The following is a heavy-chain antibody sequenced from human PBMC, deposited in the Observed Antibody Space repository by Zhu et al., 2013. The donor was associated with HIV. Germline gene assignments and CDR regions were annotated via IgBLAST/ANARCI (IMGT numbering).Heavy chain of an antibody. V-gene: IGHV3-30*18. D-gene: IGHD6-13*01. CDR2: ISYDGSNK. Sequence: QVQLVESGGGVVQPGRSLRLSCAASGFTFSSYAMSWVRQAPGKGLEWVAVISYDGSNKYYADSVKGRFTISRDNSKNTLYLQMNSLRAEDTAVYYCAKDSQQQLVLDYWGQGTLVTVSS. J-gene: IGHJ4*02. CDR3: AKDSQQQLVLDY. CDR1: GFTFSSYA.